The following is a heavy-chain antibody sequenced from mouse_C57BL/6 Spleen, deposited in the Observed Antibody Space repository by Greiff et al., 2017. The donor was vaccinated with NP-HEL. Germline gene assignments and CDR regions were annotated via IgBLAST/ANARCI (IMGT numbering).Heavy chain of an antibody. D-gene: IGHD3-3*01. CDR1: GYTFTSYT. CDR3: ARPLAGYAMDY. Sequence: QVQLQQSGAELARPGASVKMSCKASGYTFTSYTMHWVKQRPGQGLEWIGYINPSSGYTKYNQKFKDKATLTADKSSSTAYMQLSSLTSEDSAVYYCARPLAGYAMDYWGQGTSVTVSS. J-gene: IGHJ4*01. CDR2: INPSSGYT. V-gene: IGHV1-4*01.